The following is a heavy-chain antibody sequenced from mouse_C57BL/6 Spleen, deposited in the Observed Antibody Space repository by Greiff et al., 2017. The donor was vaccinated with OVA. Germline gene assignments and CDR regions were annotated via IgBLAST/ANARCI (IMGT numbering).Heavy chain of an antibody. CDR2: INPYNGGT. D-gene: IGHD1-1*01. CDR3: ARRTTVVVPYWYFDV. V-gene: IGHV1-19*01. J-gene: IGHJ1*03. CDR1: GYTFTDYY. Sequence: EVQLQQSGPVLVKPGASVKMSCKASGYTFTDYYMNWVKQSHGKSLEWIGVINPYNGGTSYNQKFKGKATLTVDKSSSTAYMELNSLTSEDSAVYYCARRTTVVVPYWYFDVWGTGTTVTVSS.